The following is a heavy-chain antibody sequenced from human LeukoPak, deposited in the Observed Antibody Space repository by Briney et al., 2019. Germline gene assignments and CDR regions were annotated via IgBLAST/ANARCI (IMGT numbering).Heavy chain of an antibody. CDR2: INSDGSST. CDR3: TRVFVGDEYSSSGY. Sequence: GGCLRLSCAASGFTFSRYYRHWVRQAPGKGLVWVSRINSDGSSTTYADSVKGRFTISRDNAKNTLYLQMNSLKVEDTAVYYCTRVFVGDEYSSSGYWGQGTLVTVSS. J-gene: IGHJ4*02. CDR1: GFTFSRYY. D-gene: IGHD6-13*01. V-gene: IGHV3-74*01.